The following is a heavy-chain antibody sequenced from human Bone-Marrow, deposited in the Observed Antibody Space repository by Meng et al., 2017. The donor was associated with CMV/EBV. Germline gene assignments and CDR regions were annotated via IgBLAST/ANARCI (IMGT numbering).Heavy chain of an antibody. CDR2: IKSKTDGGTT. D-gene: IGHD2-2*01. Sequence: GGSLRLSCAASGFTFSNAWMSWVRQAPGKGLEWVGRIKSKTDGGTTDYAAPVKGRFTISRDDSKNTLYLQMNSLKTEDTAVYYCTTTSLGYCRSTSCQKNYYYYYYGMDVWGQGTTVTVSS. CDR3: TTTSLGYCRSTSCQKNYYYYYYGMDV. CDR1: GFTFSNAW. J-gene: IGHJ6*02. V-gene: IGHV3-15*01.